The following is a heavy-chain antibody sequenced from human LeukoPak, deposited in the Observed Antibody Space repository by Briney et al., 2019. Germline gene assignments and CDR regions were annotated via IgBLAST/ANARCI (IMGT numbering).Heavy chain of an antibody. Sequence: GGSLRLSCAASGFTFSSYSMNWVRQAPGKGLEWVSYISSSSSTIYYADSVKGRFTISRDNAKNSLYLQMNSLRAEDTAVYYCARDGRAKIFGVVIGAYYYYYYMDVWGKGTTVTVSS. CDR2: ISSSSSTI. D-gene: IGHD3-3*01. J-gene: IGHJ6*03. CDR3: ARDGRAKIFGVVIGAYYYYYYMDV. V-gene: IGHV3-48*01. CDR1: GFTFSSYS.